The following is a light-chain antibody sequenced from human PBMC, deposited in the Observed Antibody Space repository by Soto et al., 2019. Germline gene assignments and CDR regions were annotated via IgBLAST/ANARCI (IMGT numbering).Light chain of an antibody. CDR1: QSISDS. CDR3: QQYHGFSRT. V-gene: IGKV1-5*01. Sequence: EIKMAQSPDTLSVSPGERATLSCRASQSISDSLAWYQQKPGKAPDLLISDVSKLERGVASRFSGSGSGTEFTLTISSMQPDDLATYYCQQYHGFSRTFGQGTKVEI. J-gene: IGKJ1*01. CDR2: DVS.